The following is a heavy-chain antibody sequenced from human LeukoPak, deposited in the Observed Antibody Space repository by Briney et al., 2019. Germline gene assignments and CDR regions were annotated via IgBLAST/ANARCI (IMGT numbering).Heavy chain of an antibody. V-gene: IGHV3-30-3*01. J-gene: IGHJ4*02. Sequence: GGSLRLSCVASGFTFSSYAMHWVRQAPGKGLEWVAVISYDGSNKYYADSVKGRFTISRDNSKNTLYLQMNSLRAEDTAVYYCAKKGGSSWYPLDYWGQGTLVTVSS. D-gene: IGHD6-13*01. CDR1: GFTFSSYA. CDR2: ISYDGSNK. CDR3: AKKGGSSWYPLDY.